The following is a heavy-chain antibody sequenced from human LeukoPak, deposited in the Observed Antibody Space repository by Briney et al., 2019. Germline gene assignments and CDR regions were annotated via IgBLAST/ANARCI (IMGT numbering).Heavy chain of an antibody. D-gene: IGHD3-10*01. Sequence: GGSLRLSCAASGFTFSSYSMNWVRQAPGKGLEWVSSISSSSSYIYYADSVKGRFTISRDNANNSLYLQLNSLRAEDTAVYYCARVLTTMVRGAIDYWGQGTLVTVSS. CDR2: ISSSSSYI. V-gene: IGHV3-21*01. CDR1: GFTFSSYS. CDR3: ARVLTTMVRGAIDY. J-gene: IGHJ4*02.